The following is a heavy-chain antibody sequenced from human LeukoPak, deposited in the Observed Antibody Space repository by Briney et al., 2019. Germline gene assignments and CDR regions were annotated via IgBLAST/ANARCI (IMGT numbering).Heavy chain of an antibody. CDR2: INHSGGT. CDR3: ARLSSWYLRGFDY. CDR1: GGSFSGYY. D-gene: IGHD6-13*01. Sequence: PSETLSLTCAVYGGSFSGYYWSWIRQPPGKGLERIGEINHSGGTNYNPSLKSRVTISVDTSKNQFSLKLSSVTAADTAVYYCARLSSWYLRGFDYWGQGTLVTVSS. V-gene: IGHV4-34*01. J-gene: IGHJ4*02.